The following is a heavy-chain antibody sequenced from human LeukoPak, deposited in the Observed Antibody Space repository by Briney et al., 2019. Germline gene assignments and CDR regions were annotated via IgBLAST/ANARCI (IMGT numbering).Heavy chain of an antibody. V-gene: IGHV3-23*01. Sequence: PGGSLRLSCSASGFHLSSYGMSWVRQAPGEGLEWVSGISDSGEHTYYADSVKGRFSISRDTSTNTLFLQMNSLRVEDTAIYYCAKIRGWFKDAFHIGGQGTNVIVSS. CDR3: AKIRGWFKDAFHI. J-gene: IGHJ3*02. CDR2: ISDSGEHT. CDR1: GFHLSSYG. D-gene: IGHD3-10*01.